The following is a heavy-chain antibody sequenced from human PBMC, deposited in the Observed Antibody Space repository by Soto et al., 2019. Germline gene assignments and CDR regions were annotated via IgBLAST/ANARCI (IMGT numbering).Heavy chain of an antibody. D-gene: IGHD3-3*01. V-gene: IGHV3-15*07. CDR1: GFTFTTDW. J-gene: IGHJ4*01. CDR3: TTDSYFTRKVVPFDY. Sequence: EVQLVESGGGLVEPGGSLRLSCAASGFTFTTDWITWVRQAPGKGLEWVGRINSKTDGGTPDVAAPVRVRFAISGDDTKSMVYLQMNSLNTEDTAVYYCTTDSYFTRKVVPFDYWGPGTLVTVSS. CDR2: INSKTDGGTP.